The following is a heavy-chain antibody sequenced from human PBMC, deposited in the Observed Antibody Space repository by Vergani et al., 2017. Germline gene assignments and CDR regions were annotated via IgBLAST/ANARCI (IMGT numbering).Heavy chain of an antibody. D-gene: IGHD3-10*01. CDR3: ARVDYYDSGGYDY. CDR2: IYYSGST. Sequence: QVQLQQWGAGLLKPSETLSLTCTVSGGSISSYYWSWIRQPPGKGLEWIGYIYYSGSTNYNPSLKSRVTISVDTSKNQFSLKLSSVTAADTAVYYCARVDYYDSGGYDYWGQGTLVTVSS. J-gene: IGHJ4*02. CDR1: GGSISSYY. V-gene: IGHV4-59*12.